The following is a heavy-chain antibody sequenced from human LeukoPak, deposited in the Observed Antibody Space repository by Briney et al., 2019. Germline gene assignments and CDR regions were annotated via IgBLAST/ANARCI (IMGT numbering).Heavy chain of an antibody. V-gene: IGHV3-66*01. CDR1: GFTVSSNY. CDR3: ARTESMAVDY. Sequence: AGGSLRLSCAASGFTVSSNYMSWVRQAPGKGLEWVSVIYSGGSTYYADSVEGRFTISRDNAKNSLYLQMNSLRAEDTAVYYCARTESMAVDYWGQGTLVTVSS. D-gene: IGHD2/OR15-2a*01. CDR2: IYSGGST. J-gene: IGHJ4*02.